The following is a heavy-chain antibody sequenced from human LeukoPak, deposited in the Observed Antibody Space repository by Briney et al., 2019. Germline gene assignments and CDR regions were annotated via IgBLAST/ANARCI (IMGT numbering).Heavy chain of an antibody. CDR1: GYTFTSYD. V-gene: IGHV1-8*01. CDR3: ARVPSGGDKFDP. J-gene: IGHJ5*02. D-gene: IGHD6-25*01. Sequence: GASVEVSCKASGYTFTSYDINWVRQATGQGLEWMGWMNPNSGNTGYAQKFQGRVTMTRNTSISTAYMELSSLRSEDTAVYYCARVPSGGDKFDPWGQGTLVTVSS. CDR2: MNPNSGNT.